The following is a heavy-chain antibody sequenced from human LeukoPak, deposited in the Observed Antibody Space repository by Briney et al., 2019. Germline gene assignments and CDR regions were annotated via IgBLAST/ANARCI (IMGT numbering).Heavy chain of an antibody. CDR3: ATDPIGYCSSTSCRGRNDY. V-gene: IGHV1-24*01. D-gene: IGHD2-2*01. Sequence: ASVKVFCKVSGYTLTELSMHWVRQAPGKGLEWMGGFDPEDGETIYAQKFQGRVTMTEDTSTDTAYMELSSLRSEDTAVYYCATDPIGYCSSTSCRGRNDYWGQGTLVTVSS. J-gene: IGHJ4*02. CDR1: GYTLTELS. CDR2: FDPEDGET.